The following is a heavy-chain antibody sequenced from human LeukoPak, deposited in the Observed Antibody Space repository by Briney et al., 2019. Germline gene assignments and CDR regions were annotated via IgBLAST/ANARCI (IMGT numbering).Heavy chain of an antibody. V-gene: IGHV4-59*01. CDR1: GGSISSYY. J-gene: IGHJ4*02. D-gene: IGHD3-10*01. CDR2: IYYSGST. Sequence: SETLSLTCTVSGGSISSYYWSWIRQPPGKGLEWIGYIYYSGSTNYNPSLKSRVTISVDTSKNQFSLKLSSVTAADTAVYYCARSSMVRGAIFDYWGQGTLVTVSS. CDR3: ARSSMVRGAIFDY.